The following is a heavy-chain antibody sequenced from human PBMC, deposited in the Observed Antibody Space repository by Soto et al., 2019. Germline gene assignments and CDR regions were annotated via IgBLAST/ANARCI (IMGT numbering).Heavy chain of an antibody. J-gene: IGHJ3*02. Sequence: VQLVQSGAEVKKPGESLKISCKGSEFSFTTYWIAWVRQMPGEGLKWMGIIYPDDSRTTYSPSFQGQVTISADKSIDTAYLQWSSLKASDTAMYYCTRDLDYGGNSEDFDIWGQGTRVTVA. CDR1: EFSFTTYW. V-gene: IGHV5-51*03. CDR2: IYPDDSRT. CDR3: TRDLDYGGNSEDFDI. D-gene: IGHD4-17*01.